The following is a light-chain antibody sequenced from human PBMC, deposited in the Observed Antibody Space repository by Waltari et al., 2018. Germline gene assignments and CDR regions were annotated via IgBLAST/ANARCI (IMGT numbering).Light chain of an antibody. Sequence: EIVLTQSPGTLSSSPGERVTLSCRASQSVTSTLAWYQQKPGQAPSLLIYDASTRATGIPDRFSGSGSGTDFSLTISRLEPEDFAVYYCQKYGTLPATFGQGTKVEIK. V-gene: IGKV3-20*01. J-gene: IGKJ1*01. CDR2: DAS. CDR3: QKYGTLPAT. CDR1: QSVTST.